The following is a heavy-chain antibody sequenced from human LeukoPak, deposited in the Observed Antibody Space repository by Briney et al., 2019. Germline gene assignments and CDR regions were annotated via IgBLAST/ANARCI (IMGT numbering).Heavy chain of an antibody. CDR1: GFTFSSNS. CDR2: ISYDGSNK. Sequence: PGGSLRLSCAASGFTFSSNSMHWVRQAPGKGLEWVTAISYDGSNKYYADSVRGRFTISRDNSQNTLYLQMNSLRTEDSAVYYCARDAGYGSGIYYTSWGQGTLVTVSS. CDR3: ARDAGYGSGIYYTS. J-gene: IGHJ5*02. V-gene: IGHV3-30*04. D-gene: IGHD3-10*01.